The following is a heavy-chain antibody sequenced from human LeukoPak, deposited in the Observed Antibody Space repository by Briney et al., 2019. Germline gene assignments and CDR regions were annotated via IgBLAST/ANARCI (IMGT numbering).Heavy chain of an antibody. CDR2: IGHTLGST. CDR1: GFTFGDYA. CDR3: AKDPFYYGSGGPT. J-gene: IGHJ4*02. V-gene: IGHV3-23*01. D-gene: IGHD3-10*01. Sequence: PGGSLRLSCAASGFTFGDYAMSWVRQAPGKGLEWVSSIGHTLGSTYYTESVKGRFTISRDSSKNTVFLRMNSLRAEDTAIYYCAKDPFYYGSGGPTWGQGTLVTVSS.